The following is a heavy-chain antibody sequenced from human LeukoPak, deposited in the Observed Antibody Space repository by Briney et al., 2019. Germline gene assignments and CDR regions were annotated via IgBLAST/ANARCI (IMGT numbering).Heavy chain of an antibody. D-gene: IGHD6-6*01. CDR3: AKDMGSSSSYYFDY. V-gene: IGHV3-7*03. CDR1: GFTFSSYW. J-gene: IGHJ4*02. Sequence: PGGSLRLSCAASGFTFSSYWLSWVRQAPGKGLEWVANIKQDGSEKYYVDSVKGRFTISRDNAKNSLYLQMNSLRAEDTALYYCAKDMGSSSSYYFDYWGQGTLVTVSS. CDR2: IKQDGSEK.